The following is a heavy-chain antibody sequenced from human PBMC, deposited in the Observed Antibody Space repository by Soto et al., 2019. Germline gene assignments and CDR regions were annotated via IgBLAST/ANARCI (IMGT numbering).Heavy chain of an antibody. Sequence: EVQLVESGGGLIQPGGSLRLSCAASGFTVSSNYMSWVRQAPGKGLEWVSVIYSGGSTYYAASVKGRFTISRDNSKSTLYLQMNSLRAEDTAVYYCARDRVESGYPEYFQYWGQGTLVTVSS. CDR1: GFTVSSNY. D-gene: IGHD3-22*01. CDR2: IYSGGST. CDR3: ARDRVESGYPEYFQY. J-gene: IGHJ1*01. V-gene: IGHV3-53*01.